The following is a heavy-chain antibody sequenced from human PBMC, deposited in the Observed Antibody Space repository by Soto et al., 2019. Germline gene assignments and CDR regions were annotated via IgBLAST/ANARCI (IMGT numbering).Heavy chain of an antibody. CDR2: ISGRGGST. Sequence: EVQLLESGGGLVQPGGSLRLSCAASGFTFSSYAMSWVRQAPAQGLEWVSGISGRGGSTYYADSVKGRFTISRDSSKNTLYLQMDSLRAEDTAVYYCAKKTDSSSPWGALDIWGQGTMVSVSS. J-gene: IGHJ3*02. V-gene: IGHV3-23*01. CDR3: AKKTDSSSPWGALDI. CDR1: GFTFSSYA. D-gene: IGHD6-6*01.